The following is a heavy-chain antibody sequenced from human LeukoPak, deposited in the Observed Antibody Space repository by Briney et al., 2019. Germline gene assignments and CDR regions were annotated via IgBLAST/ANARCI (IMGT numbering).Heavy chain of an antibody. J-gene: IGHJ4*02. V-gene: IGHV4-39*01. CDR1: GGSISSSSYY. D-gene: IGHD6-19*01. Sequence: TSETLSLTCTVSGGSISSSSYYWGWIRQPPGKGLEWIGSIYYSGSTYYNPSLKRRVTISVDTSKNQFSLKLSSVTAADTAVYYCARLTYSSGWYFGYWGQGALVTVSS. CDR3: ARLTYSSGWYFGY. CDR2: IYYSGST.